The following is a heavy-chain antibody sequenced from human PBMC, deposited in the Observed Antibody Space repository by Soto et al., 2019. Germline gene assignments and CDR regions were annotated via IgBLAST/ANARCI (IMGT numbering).Heavy chain of an antibody. J-gene: IGHJ4*02. CDR2: IYSGGST. CDR3: ARGSSSSGSNY. V-gene: IGHV3-66*01. D-gene: IGHD6-6*01. Sequence: GGSLRLSCAASGFTVSSNYMSWVRQAPGKGLEWVSVIYSGGSTYYADSVKGSFTISRDNSKNTLYLQMNSLRAEDTAVYYCARGSSSSGSNYWGQGTLVTVSS. CDR1: GFTVSSNY.